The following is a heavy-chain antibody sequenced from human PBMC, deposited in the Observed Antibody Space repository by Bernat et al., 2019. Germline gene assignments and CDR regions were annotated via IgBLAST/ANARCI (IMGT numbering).Heavy chain of an antibody. Sequence: EVQLVESGGGLVQPGGSLRLSCAASGFTVSSNYMSWVMSWVRQAPGKGLEWVSVIYSSGSTDYADSVKGRFTISRDNSKNTLYLQMNSLRAEDTAVYYCARWYGDKGDAFDIWGQGTMVTVSS. V-gene: IGHV3-66*01. CDR3: ARWYGDKGDAFDI. CDR2: IYSSGST. J-gene: IGHJ3*02. CDR1: GFTVSSNY. D-gene: IGHD4-17*01.